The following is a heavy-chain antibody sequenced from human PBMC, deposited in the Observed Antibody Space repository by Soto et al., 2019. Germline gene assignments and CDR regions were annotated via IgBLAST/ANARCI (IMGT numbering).Heavy chain of an antibody. Sequence: SETLSLTCAVSGGSISSSNYYWGWIRQPPGKGLEWIGSIYYSGSTYSNPSLKNRVTMSIDTSRNQISLQLTSVTAADTALYFCASPNGGRDHRFYYWGLGTLVTVSS. D-gene: IGHD2-21*02. CDR3: ASPNGGRDHRFYY. CDR1: GGSISSSNYY. J-gene: IGHJ4*02. V-gene: IGHV4-39*01. CDR2: IYYSGST.